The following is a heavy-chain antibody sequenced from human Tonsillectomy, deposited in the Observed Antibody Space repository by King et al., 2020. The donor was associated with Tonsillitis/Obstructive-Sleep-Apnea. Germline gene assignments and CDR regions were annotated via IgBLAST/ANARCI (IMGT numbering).Heavy chain of an antibody. Sequence: QVQLQQWGAGLLKPSETLSLTCAVYGGSFSGYYWNWIRQPPGKGLEWIGEIDHSGSTNYNPSLKSRVTISVDTSKNLFSLRLNSVTAADTAVYYCARASEAFDIWGQGTMVTVSS. D-gene: IGHD6-6*01. CDR2: IDHSGST. CDR3: ARASEAFDI. V-gene: IGHV4-34*01. J-gene: IGHJ3*02. CDR1: GGSFSGYY.